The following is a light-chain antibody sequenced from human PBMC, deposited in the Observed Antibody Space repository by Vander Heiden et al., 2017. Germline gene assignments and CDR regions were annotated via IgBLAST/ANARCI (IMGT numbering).Light chain of an antibody. CDR3: LVWHTSAWV. J-gene: IGLJ3*02. Sequence: QAVLIQPPSPSASPGASTSPICTLRSDINVGTYRIYWYQQKPGSPPQYLLRYNSDSDKQQGSGVPSRFSGSKDASANAGILLVSGLQSEDEADYYCLVWHTSAWVFGGGTKLTVL. CDR2: YNSDSDK. V-gene: IGLV5-45*01. CDR1: SDINVGTYR.